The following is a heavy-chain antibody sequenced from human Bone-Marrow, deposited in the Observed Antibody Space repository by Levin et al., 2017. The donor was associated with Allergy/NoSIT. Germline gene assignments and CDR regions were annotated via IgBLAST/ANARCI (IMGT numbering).Heavy chain of an antibody. Sequence: PGGSLRLSCAASGFIVSSNYMTWVRQAPGKELEWVSLLYTDGSTHYADSVEGRFTISRDLSTNSVYLQMNSLRVEDTAVYHCARAAFSSMYAMDVWGQGTTVTVSS. CDR2: LYTDGST. D-gene: IGHD2-2*01. J-gene: IGHJ6*02. CDR3: ARAAFSSMYAMDV. CDR1: GFIVSSNY. V-gene: IGHV3-53*01.